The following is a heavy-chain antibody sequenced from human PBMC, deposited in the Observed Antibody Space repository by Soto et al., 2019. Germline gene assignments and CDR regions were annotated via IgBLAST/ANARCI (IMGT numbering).Heavy chain of an antibody. Sequence: PGGSLRLSCAASGFTFSSYNMNWVRQAPGKGLEWVSSISSGRTYTYYADSVKGRFTISRENAKNSVYLQMNSLRAEDTAVYYCERGYDSSAGDYWGQGTLVTVYS. D-gene: IGHD3-22*01. V-gene: IGHV3-21*01. J-gene: IGHJ4*02. CDR2: ISSGRTYT. CDR3: ERGYDSSAGDY. CDR1: GFTFSSYN.